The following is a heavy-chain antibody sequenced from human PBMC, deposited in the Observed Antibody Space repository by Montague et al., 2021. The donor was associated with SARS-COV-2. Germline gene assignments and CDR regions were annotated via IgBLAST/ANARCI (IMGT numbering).Heavy chain of an antibody. V-gene: IGHV3-30*04. CDR3: ARDRYYSDLGDAFDL. Sequence: SLRLSCAASGFTFSNFAFNWVRQAPGKGLEWVAIMTYDGIDKFYADSVKGLFTISRDNSKNTLYLQLNSLTPEDTAVYYCARDRYYSDLGDAFDLWGQGTLVTVSS. CDR2: MTYDGIDK. D-gene: IGHD3-10*01. CDR1: GFTFSNFA. J-gene: IGHJ3*01.